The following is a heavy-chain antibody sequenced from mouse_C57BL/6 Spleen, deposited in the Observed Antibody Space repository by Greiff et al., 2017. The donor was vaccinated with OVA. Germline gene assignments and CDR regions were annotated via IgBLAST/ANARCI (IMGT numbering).Heavy chain of an antibody. V-gene: IGHV1-64*01. CDR2: IHPNSGST. CDR1: GYTFTGYG. Sequence: VQLQQPGAELVKPGASGKLSCKASGYTFTGYGMNGVKQRPGKGLEWIGMIHPNSGSTNYNEKFKSKATLTVDKSSSTAYMQLSSLTSEDSAVYYCARLYGRDFDYWGQGTTLTVSS. D-gene: IGHD1-1*01. CDR3: ARLYGRDFDY. J-gene: IGHJ2*01.